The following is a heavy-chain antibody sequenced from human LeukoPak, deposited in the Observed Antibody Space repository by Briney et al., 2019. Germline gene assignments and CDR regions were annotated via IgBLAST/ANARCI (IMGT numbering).Heavy chain of an antibody. V-gene: IGHV1-18*01. CDR3: ARAETTLLLNC. Sequence: GSSVKLSCTASGYSFTNYGIIWVRQTPGQLLQWMVSISAHNGNTNYAQKLQGRVTLTTDTSTSTVYMELRSLTSDDTPVYYCARAETTLLLNCWGQGTLVTVSS. CDR2: ISAHNGNT. J-gene: IGHJ4*02. D-gene: IGHD4-11*01. CDR1: GYSFTNYG.